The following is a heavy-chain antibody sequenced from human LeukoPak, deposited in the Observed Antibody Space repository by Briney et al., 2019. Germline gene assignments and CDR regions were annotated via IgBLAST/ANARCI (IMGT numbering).Heavy chain of an antibody. CDR2: IYPGDSAA. CDR3: ARRWATVTTSGYFDY. D-gene: IGHD4-11*01. Sequence: GESLKISCKGSGYSFTSYWIGLGRQMPRKGLEWMGIIYPGDSAARYSPSFQGPVTISADKSISTAYLQWSSLRASDTAIYYCARRWATVTTSGYFDYWGQGTLVTVS. V-gene: IGHV5-51*01. CDR1: GYSFTSYW. J-gene: IGHJ4*02.